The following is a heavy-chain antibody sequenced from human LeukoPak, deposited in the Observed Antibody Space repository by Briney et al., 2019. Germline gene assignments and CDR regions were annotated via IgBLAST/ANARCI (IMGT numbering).Heavy chain of an antibody. CDR1: AFTFSTYS. CDR3: ARISGRYHFDY. J-gene: IGHJ4*02. D-gene: IGHD1-26*01. CDR2: ISSSSYI. Sequence: RSSSASAFTFSTYSMNCSSPAPGKGLEWVSSISSSSYIYYADSVKGRFTISRDNAKNSLYLQMNSLRAEDTAVYYCARISGRYHFDYWDQGTLVTVSS. V-gene: IGHV3-21*01.